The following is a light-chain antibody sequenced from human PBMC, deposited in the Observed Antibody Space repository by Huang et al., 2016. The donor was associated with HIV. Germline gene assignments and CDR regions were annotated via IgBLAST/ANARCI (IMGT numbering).Light chain of an antibody. V-gene: IGKV1-27*01. CDR2: GAS. Sequence: DIQMTQSPSSLSASVGARVTITCRASQLIDDYVAWYQQKPGRVPSLLIYGASILQSGVPSRFSGSGSGTNFTLTIASLQPDDVATYYCQKYNSVPRTFGQGTKVEI. J-gene: IGKJ1*01. CDR3: QKYNSVPRT. CDR1: QLIDDY.